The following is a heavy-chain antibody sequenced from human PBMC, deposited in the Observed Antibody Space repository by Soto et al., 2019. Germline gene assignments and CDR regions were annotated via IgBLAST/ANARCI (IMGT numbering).Heavy chain of an antibody. V-gene: IGHV3-30*18. CDR3: AKGGTVGYYYYYGMDV. CDR1: GFTFSSNG. CDR2: ISYDGSNT. J-gene: IGHJ6*02. Sequence: QVQLVESGGGVVQPGTSLRLSCSASGFTFSSNGMHWVRQAPGKGLEWVADISYDGSNTYYAEAVKGRIAIFRDKSKNTLNLQVNSLRVEDTAVYYCAKGGTVGYYYYYGMDVWGQGTTVTVSS. D-gene: IGHD4-17*01.